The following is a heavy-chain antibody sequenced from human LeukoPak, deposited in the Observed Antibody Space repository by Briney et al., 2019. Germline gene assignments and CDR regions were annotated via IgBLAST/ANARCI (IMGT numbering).Heavy chain of an antibody. Sequence: ASETLSLTCTVSGGSISSHYWSWIRQPPGKGLEWIGYIYYSGSTNYNPSLKSRVTISVDTSKNQFSLKLSSVTAADTAVYYCARVRLELRLGYYYYYMDVWGKGTTVTVSS. J-gene: IGHJ6*03. CDR1: GGSISSHY. V-gene: IGHV4-59*11. CDR2: IYYSGST. CDR3: ARVRLELRLGYYYYYMDV. D-gene: IGHD1-7*01.